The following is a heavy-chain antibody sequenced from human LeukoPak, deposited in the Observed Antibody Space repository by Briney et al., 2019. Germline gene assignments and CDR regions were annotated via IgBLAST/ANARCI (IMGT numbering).Heavy chain of an antibody. CDR3: AREYKSFLEWLPPNTYYYYYMDV. J-gene: IGHJ6*03. CDR1: GYTFTGYH. D-gene: IGHD3-3*01. Sequence: ASVTVSFMASGYTFTGYHMHWVRQAPGQGLAWVGLINPNSGGTNKVQKFQGRVIMNMDRYIRTDYMELSRLRSDCTAVYYCAREYKSFLEWLPPNTYYYYYMDVWGKGSTVTV. CDR2: INPNSGGT. V-gene: IGHV1-2*02.